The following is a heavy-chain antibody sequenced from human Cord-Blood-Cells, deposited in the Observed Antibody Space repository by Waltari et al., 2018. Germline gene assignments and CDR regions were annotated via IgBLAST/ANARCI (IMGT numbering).Heavy chain of an antibody. CDR2: IYYSGST. Sequence: QVQLQESGPGLVKPSQTLSLTCTVSGGSISSGYYYWRWLRQPPGKGLGWIGYIYYSGSTYYNPSLKSRVTISVDTSKNQFSLKLSSVTAADTAVYYCARGRIAAAGTSRDDYYYYYGMDVWGQGTTVTVSS. CDR1: GGSISSGYYY. D-gene: IGHD6-13*01. J-gene: IGHJ6*02. V-gene: IGHV4-30-4*08. CDR3: ARGRIAAAGTSRDDYYYYYGMDV.